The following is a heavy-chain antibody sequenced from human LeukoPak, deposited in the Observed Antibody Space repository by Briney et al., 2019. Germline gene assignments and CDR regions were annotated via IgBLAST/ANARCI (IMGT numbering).Heavy chain of an antibody. V-gene: IGHV4-39*01. CDR2: IYYSGST. Sequence: PSETLSLTCTVSGGSISSSSYYWGWIRQPPGKGLEWIGSIYYSGSTYYNPSLKSRVTISVDTSKNQFSLKLSSVTAADTAVYYCARRTTVTTAIGVGYYFDYWGQGTLVTVSS. D-gene: IGHD4-17*01. CDR3: ARRTTVTTAIGVGYYFDY. CDR1: GGSISSSSYY. J-gene: IGHJ4*02.